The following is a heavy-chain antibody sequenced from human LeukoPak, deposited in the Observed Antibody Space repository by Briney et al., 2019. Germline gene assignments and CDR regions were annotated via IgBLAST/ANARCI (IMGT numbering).Heavy chain of an antibody. J-gene: IGHJ4*02. CDR1: GYSISSGYF. D-gene: IGHD6-13*01. Sequence: PSETLSLTCSVSGYSISSGYFWGWIRQPPGKGLEWIGSIFYTGSTYYSPSLKSRVTISVDTSKNQLSLKLSSVTAADTAVYYCARRGSRWYWYFDYWGQGTLVTVSS. V-gene: IGHV4-38-2*02. CDR3: ARRGSRWYWYFDY. CDR2: IFYTGST.